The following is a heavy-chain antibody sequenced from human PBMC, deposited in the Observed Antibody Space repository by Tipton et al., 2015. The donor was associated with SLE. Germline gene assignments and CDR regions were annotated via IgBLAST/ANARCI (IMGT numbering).Heavy chain of an antibody. J-gene: IGHJ4*02. Sequence: TLSLTCAVYGGSFSGYYWSWIRQPPGKGLEWIGEINHRGSTNYNLSLKSRVTISVDTSKNQFSLKLSSVTAADTAVYYCARERESIAARLVLGPLDYWGQGTLVTVSS. D-gene: IGHD6-6*01. V-gene: IGHV4-34*01. CDR2: INHRGST. CDR3: ARERESIAARLVLGPLDY. CDR1: GGSFSGYY.